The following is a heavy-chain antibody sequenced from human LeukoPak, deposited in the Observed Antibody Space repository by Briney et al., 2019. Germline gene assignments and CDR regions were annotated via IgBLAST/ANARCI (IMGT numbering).Heavy chain of an antibody. CDR3: ARGVVTGTTNWFDP. CDR2: LYHSGST. V-gene: IGHV4-38-2*02. D-gene: IGHD1-20*01. CDR1: GYSISSGYY. Sequence: SETLSLTCTVSGYSISSGYYWGWIRQPPGQGLEWIGSLYHSGSTYYNPSLKSRLTISLDTSKNRFSLKLSSVTAADTAVYYCARGVVTGTTNWFDPWGQGTLVTVSS. J-gene: IGHJ5*02.